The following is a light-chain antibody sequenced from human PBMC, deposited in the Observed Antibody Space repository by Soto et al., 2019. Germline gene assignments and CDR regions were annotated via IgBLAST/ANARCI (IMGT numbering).Light chain of an antibody. V-gene: IGKV4-1*01. CDR2: WAS. J-gene: IGKJ4*01. Sequence: IVMTQSPASLAVSLGERATINCKSSQSLLYTSNNKNYLAWFQQKPGQPPRLLIYWASTRESGVPDRFSGSGSGTDFTLTISSLQSEDVAVYYCQQYYSNPELTFGGGTKVDIK. CDR1: QSLLYTSNNKNY. CDR3: QQYYSNPELT.